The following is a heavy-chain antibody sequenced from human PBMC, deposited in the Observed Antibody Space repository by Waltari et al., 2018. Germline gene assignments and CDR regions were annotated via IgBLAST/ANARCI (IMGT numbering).Heavy chain of an antibody. CDR3: AKAGYNSYDYYYMDV. J-gene: IGHJ6*03. D-gene: IGHD1-1*01. V-gene: IGHV3-23*01. CDR1: GFTVSSYA. Sequence: EVQLLESGGGLVQPGGCLRISCAASGFTVSSYAMRWVRQAPGPGLEWVSAISGSGGSTYYADSVKGRFTISRDNSKNTLYLQMNSLRAEDTAVYYCAKAGYNSYDYYYMDVWGKGTTVTISS. CDR2: ISGSGGST.